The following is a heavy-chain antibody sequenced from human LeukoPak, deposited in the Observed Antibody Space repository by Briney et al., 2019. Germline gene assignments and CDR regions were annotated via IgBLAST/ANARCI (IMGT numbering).Heavy chain of an antibody. J-gene: IGHJ4*02. CDR1: GYSFTSYW. D-gene: IGHD3-22*01. CDR2: IYPGDSDT. CDR3: ARSYGYYYDSSGYPY. Sequence: GESLKISCKGSGYSFTSYWIGWVRQMPGKGLGWMGIIYPGDSDTRYSPSFQGQVTISADKSISTAYLQWSSLKASDTAMYYCARSYGYYYDSSGYPYWGQGTLVTVSS. V-gene: IGHV5-51*01.